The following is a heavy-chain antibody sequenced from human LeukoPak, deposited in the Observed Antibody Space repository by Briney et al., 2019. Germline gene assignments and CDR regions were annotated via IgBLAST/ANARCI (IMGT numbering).Heavy chain of an antibody. Sequence: PGGSLRLSCAASGFIFRSYWMSWVRQAPGKGLEWVANIKQDGSEKNYVDSVKGRFTISRDNAKNALYLQMNSLRVEDTAVYNCARGGYSSTWSLDYWGQGTLVTVSS. D-gene: IGHD6-13*01. CDR3: ARGGYSSTWSLDY. V-gene: IGHV3-7*03. J-gene: IGHJ4*02. CDR2: IKQDGSEK. CDR1: GFIFRSYW.